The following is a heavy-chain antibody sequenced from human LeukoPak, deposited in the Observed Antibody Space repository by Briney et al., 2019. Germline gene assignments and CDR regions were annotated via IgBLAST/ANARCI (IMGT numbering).Heavy chain of an antibody. CDR3: ARAEDQGRYFDWLPGFAP. J-gene: IGHJ5*02. CDR1: GGTVSSYV. V-gene: IGHV1-69*13. CDR2: VLPIFGTA. Sequence: GASVKVSCKASGGTVSSYVISWVRQAPGQGLEWMGGVLPIFGTALYAQKWQGRVTITADESTSTAYMELRSLRSEDTAIYYCARAEDQGRYFDWLPGFAPWGQGTLVIVSS. D-gene: IGHD3-9*01.